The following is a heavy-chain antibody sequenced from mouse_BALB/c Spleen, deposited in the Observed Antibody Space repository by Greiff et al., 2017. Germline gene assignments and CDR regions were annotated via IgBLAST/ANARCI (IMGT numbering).Heavy chain of an antibody. CDR2: ISNGGGST. D-gene: IGHD2-1*01. J-gene: IGHJ4*01. CDR1: GFTFSSYT. CDR3: ARHRGNSYAMDY. V-gene: IGHV5-12-2*01. Sequence: EVQLVESGGGLVQPGRSLKLSCAASGFTFSSYTMSWVRQTPEKRLEWVAYISNGGGSTYYPDTIKGRFTISRDNAKNTLYLQMSSLKSEDTAMYYCARHRGNSYAMDYWGQGTSVTVSS.